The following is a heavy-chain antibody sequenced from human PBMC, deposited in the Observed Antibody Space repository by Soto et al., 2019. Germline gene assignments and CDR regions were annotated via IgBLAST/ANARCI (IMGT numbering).Heavy chain of an antibody. Sequence: ASAKVSCKASGYRFTNHGISWVRQAPGQGLEWMGRISGNDGKTKYARKFQGRVTMTTDTSTSTAYMEMNSLRHDDTAVYYCARDFYPLAYYFDYWGQGTLVTVSS. J-gene: IGHJ4*02. V-gene: IGHV1-18*01. CDR2: ISGNDGKT. CDR1: GYRFTNHG. CDR3: ARDFYPLAYYFDY.